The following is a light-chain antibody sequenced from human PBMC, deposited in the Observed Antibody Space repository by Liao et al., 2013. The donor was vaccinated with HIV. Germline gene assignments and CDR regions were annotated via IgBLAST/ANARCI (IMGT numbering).Light chain of an antibody. CDR2: QDY. CDR3: QTWDRTTYV. CDR1: KLGDKY. V-gene: IGLV3-1*01. J-gene: IGLJ1*01. Sequence: SYELIQPPSVSVSPGQTASITCSGDKLGDKYASWYQHKPGQAPVLVIYQDYKRPSGIPERFSGSNSANTATLTISGTQAIDEADYYCQTWDRTTYVFGSGTKVTVL.